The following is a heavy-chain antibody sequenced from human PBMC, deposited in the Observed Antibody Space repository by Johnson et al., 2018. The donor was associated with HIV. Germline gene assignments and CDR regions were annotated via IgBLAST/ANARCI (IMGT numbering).Heavy chain of an antibody. CDR2: IKQDGSEK. D-gene: IGHD3-9*01. CDR3: AKDLRVFDWFNAYDAFDI. J-gene: IGHJ3*02. V-gene: IGHV3-7*01. Sequence: VQLVESGGGLIQPGGSLRLSCAASGFTVSSNYMSWVRQAPGKGLEWVANIKQDGSEKYYADSVKGRFTISRDNSKNTLYLQMNSLRADDTAVYYCAKDLRVFDWFNAYDAFDIWGQGTMVTVSS. CDR1: GFTVSSNY.